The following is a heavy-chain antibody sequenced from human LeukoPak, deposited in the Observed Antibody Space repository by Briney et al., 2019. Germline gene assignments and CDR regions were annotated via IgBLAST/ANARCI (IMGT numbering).Heavy chain of an antibody. V-gene: IGHV1-46*01. CDR3: ARDARRNKNIVATTSPTFDY. Sequence: ASVKVSCKASGYTFTSYYMHWVRQAPGQGLEWMGIINPSGGSTSYAQKFQGRVTMTRDTSTSTVYMELSSLGSEDTAVYYCARDARRNKNIVATTSPTFDYWGQGTLVTVSS. D-gene: IGHD5-12*01. J-gene: IGHJ4*02. CDR1: GYTFTSYY. CDR2: INPSGGST.